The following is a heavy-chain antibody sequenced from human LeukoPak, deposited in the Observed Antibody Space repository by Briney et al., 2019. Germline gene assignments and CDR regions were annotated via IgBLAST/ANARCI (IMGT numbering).Heavy chain of an antibody. D-gene: IGHD4-11*01. Sequence: ASVKVSCKASGYTFTDCYIHWVRQAPGQGLEWMGWINTKSGSTNYAEKFQGRVTMTRDTSISTAYMELSWLTSDDTAVYYCARDPRTTKNAFDIWGQGTMVTVSS. CDR1: GYTFTDCY. V-gene: IGHV1-2*02. CDR3: ARDPRTTKNAFDI. CDR2: INTKSGST. J-gene: IGHJ3*02.